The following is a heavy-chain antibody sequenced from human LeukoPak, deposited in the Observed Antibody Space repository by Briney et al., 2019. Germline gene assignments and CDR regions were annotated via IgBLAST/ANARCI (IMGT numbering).Heavy chain of an antibody. CDR1: GGSISTYF. CDR3: ARGLYSTSSRNAFDI. V-gene: IGHV4-59*01. D-gene: IGHD6-6*01. CDR2: IYYSGST. Sequence: SETLPLTCTVSGGSISTYFWSWIRQPPRKGLEWIGHIYYSGSTDYNPSLRSRVTISVDTSKNQFSLGLSSVTAADTAVYYCARGLYSTSSRNAFDIWGQGTMVTVSS. J-gene: IGHJ3*02.